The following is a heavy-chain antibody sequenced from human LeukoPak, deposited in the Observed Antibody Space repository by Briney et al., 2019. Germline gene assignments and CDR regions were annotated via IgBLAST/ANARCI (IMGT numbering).Heavy chain of an antibody. CDR2: IIPIFGTA. V-gene: IGHV1-69*05. CDR3: ASTHWNYVYFDY. D-gene: IGHD1-7*01. CDR1: GGTFSSYA. Sequence: GASVKASCKASGGTFSSYAISWVRQAPGQGLEWMGGIIPIFGTANYAQKFQGRVTITTDESTSTAYMELSSLRFEDTAVYYCASTHWNYVYFDYWGQGTRVTVSS. J-gene: IGHJ4*02.